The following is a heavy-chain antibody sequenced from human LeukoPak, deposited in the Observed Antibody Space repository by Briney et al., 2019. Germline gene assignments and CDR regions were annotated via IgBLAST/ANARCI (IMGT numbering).Heavy chain of an antibody. D-gene: IGHD1-14*01. V-gene: IGHV3-48*03. CDR3: AREYNEFDY. CDR2: ISGSGSTI. CDR1: GFTFSSYE. Sequence: PGGSLRLSCAASGFTFSSYEMNWVRQAPGKGLEWVSYISGSGSTIYYADSVKGRFTISRDNAKSSLYLQMNSLRAEDAAVYYCAREYNEFDYWGQGTLVTVSS. J-gene: IGHJ4*02.